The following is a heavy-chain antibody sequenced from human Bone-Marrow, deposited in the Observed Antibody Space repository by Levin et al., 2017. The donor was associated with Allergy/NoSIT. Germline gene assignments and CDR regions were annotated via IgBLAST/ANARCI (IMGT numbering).Heavy chain of an antibody. V-gene: IGHV1-69*04. J-gene: IGHJ4*02. CDR3: AREPAVPYYFDF. Sequence: GGSLRLSCKASGGTLSNYAISWVRQAPGQGLEWMGRIAPILEIANYAQKFQGRVTITADKSTIVADRSTNMAYMELNNLTSEDTAIYYCAREPAVPYYFDFWGQGTLVTVSS. CDR1: GGTLSNYA. D-gene: IGHD2-2*01. CDR2: IAPILEIA.